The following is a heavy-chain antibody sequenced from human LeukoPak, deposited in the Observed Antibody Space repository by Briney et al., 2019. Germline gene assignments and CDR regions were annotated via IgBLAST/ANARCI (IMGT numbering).Heavy chain of an antibody. J-gene: IGHJ6*03. D-gene: IGHD2-2*02. CDR3: AAVVAAAIRYYYYMDV. V-gene: IGHV4-34*01. CDR2: INHSGST. Sequence: PSETLSLTCAVYGGSFSGYYCSWIRQPPGKGLEWIGEINHSGSTNYNPSLKSRVTISVDTSKNQFSLELSSVTAADTAVYYCAAVVAAAIRYYYYMDVWGKGTTVTVSS. CDR1: GGSFSGYY.